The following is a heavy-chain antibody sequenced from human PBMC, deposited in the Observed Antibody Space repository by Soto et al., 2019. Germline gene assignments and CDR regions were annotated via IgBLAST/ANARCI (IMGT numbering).Heavy chain of an antibody. D-gene: IGHD3-10*01. CDR1: DDSITNADYY. CDR3: ASKIVLVPGATGDYFDS. V-gene: IGHV4-30-4*01. Sequence: VQLQESGPGLVKASQTLSLTCTVSDDSITNADYYWSWIRHSPGKGLEWIGHIDYSGSTDFNPSLKSRVAISVDTSKNQFSLKLRSVTAADTALYYCASKIVLVPGATGDYFDSWGQGTFVTVCS. CDR2: IDYSGST. J-gene: IGHJ4*02.